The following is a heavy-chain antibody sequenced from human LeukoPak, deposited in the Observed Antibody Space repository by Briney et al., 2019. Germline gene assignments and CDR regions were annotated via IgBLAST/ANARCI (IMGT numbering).Heavy chain of an antibody. CDR3: ATSRYRSTTTCYTSPNWFDP. CDR1: GFTFSTYA. CDR2: ISYNGGGT. V-gene: IGHV3-64*01. J-gene: IGHJ5*02. D-gene: IGHD2-2*02. Sequence: GGSLRLSCAASGFTFSTYAMHWVRQAPGKGLEYVSAISYNGGGTYYANSVKGRFTISRDNSKNTLSLQMDSLRAEDMAVYYCATSRYRSTTTCYTSPNWFDPWGQGTLVTVSS.